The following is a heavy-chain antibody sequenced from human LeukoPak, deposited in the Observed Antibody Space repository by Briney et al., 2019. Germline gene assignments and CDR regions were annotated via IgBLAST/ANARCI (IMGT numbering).Heavy chain of an antibody. CDR1: GGTFSSYA. D-gene: IGHD2-2*01. V-gene: IGHV1-69*06. Sequence: SEKVSCKASGGTFSSYAISWVRQAPGQGLEWMGGIIPIFGTANYAQKFQGRVTITADKSTSTAYMELSSLRSEDTAVYYCARAESDQYYFDYWGQGTLVTVSS. CDR2: IIPIFGTA. J-gene: IGHJ4*02. CDR3: ARAESDQYYFDY.